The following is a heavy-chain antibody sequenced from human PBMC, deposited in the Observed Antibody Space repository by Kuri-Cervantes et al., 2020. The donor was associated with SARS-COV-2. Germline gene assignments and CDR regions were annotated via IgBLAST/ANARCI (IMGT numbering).Heavy chain of an antibody. J-gene: IGHJ4*02. CDR3: ASLDCTNGVCYQAG. D-gene: IGHD2-8*01. CDR1: GFTFSDYY. Sequence: GSLRLSCAASGFTFSDYYMSWIRQAPGKGLEWIGSIYTSGSTNYNPSLKSRVTMSVDTSKNQFSLKLSSVTAADTAVYYCASLDCTNGVCYQAGWGQGTLVTVSS. CDR2: IYTSGST. V-gene: IGHV4-59*10.